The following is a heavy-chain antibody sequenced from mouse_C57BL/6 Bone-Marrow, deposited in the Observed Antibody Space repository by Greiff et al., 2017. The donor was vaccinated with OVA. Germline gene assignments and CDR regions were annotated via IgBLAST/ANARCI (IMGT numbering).Heavy chain of an antibody. CDR3: AIHSPFAY. D-gene: IGHD1-2*01. CDR2: IWRGGST. Sequence: VQLQQSGPGLVQPSQSLSITCKVSGFSLTSYGVHWVRQSPGKGLEWLGGIWRGGSTDYNAAFMSRLSITKDNSKSQVFFKMNSLQAVATAIYFCAIHSPFAYWGQGTLVTVSS. J-gene: IGHJ3*01. CDR1: GFSLTSYG. V-gene: IGHV2-5*01.